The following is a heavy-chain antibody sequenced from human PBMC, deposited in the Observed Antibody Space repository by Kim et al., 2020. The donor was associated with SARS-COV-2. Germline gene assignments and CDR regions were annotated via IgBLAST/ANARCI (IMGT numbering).Heavy chain of an antibody. D-gene: IGHD3-10*01. CDR3: ARDDFRYGSGYDY. J-gene: IGHJ4*02. Sequence: YNPSLQSRVTISVGTSKNQFSLKLSSVTAADTAVYYCARDDFRYGSGYDYWGQGTLVTVSS. V-gene: IGHV4-59*01.